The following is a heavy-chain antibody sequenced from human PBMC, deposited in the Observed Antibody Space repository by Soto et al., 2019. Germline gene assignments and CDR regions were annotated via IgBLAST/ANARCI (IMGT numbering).Heavy chain of an antibody. CDR1: GGSISSSSYY. V-gene: IGHV4-39*01. D-gene: IGHD2-15*01. J-gene: IGHJ4*02. CDR3: ARCKPSGGSCYPSY. CDR2: IYYSGST. Sequence: SETLSLTCTVSGGSISSSSYYWGWIRQPPGKGLEWIGSIYYSGSTYYNPSLKSRVTISVDTSKNQFSLKLSSVTAADTAVYYCARCKPSGGSCYPSYWGQGTLVTVSS.